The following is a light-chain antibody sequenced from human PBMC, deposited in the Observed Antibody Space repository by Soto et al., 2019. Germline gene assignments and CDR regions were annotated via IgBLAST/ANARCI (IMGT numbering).Light chain of an antibody. CDR3: QQSYSKWT. J-gene: IGKJ1*01. CDR2: AAS. CDR1: ESVSSY. Sequence: DIQMTQSPSSLSASVGDRVTITCRTKESVSSYVNWYQQNPGKAPQLLNYAASSLQSGVPARFSGSGSVTDFTLTISGLPPEDFATYYCQQSYSKWTFGEGTKVEIK. V-gene: IGKV1-39*01.